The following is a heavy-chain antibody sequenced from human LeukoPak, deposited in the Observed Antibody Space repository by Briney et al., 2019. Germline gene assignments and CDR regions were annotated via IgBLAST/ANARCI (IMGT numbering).Heavy chain of an antibody. CDR3: AREGRAIAAAASYYYMDV. J-gene: IGHJ6*03. CDR2: ISYDGSNK. V-gene: IGHV3-30*04. Sequence: SCKASGYTFSSYAMHWVRQAPGKGLEWVAVISYDGSNKYYADSVKGRFTISRDNSKNTLYLQMNSLRAEDTAVYYCAREGRAIAAAASYYYMDVWGKGTTVTVSS. CDR1: GYTFSSYA. D-gene: IGHD6-13*01.